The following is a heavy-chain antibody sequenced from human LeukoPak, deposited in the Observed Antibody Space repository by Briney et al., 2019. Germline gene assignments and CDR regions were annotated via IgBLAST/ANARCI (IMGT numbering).Heavy chain of an antibody. Sequence: SETLSLTCTVSGGSISSYYWSWIRQPPGKGLEWIGYIYYSGSTNYNPSLKSRVTISVDTSKNQFSLKLSSVTAADTAVYYCARDRASSGYYSRAFDIWGQGTMVTVSS. CDR1: GGSISSYY. V-gene: IGHV4-59*01. J-gene: IGHJ3*02. CDR3: ARDRASSGYYSRAFDI. CDR2: IYYSGST. D-gene: IGHD3-22*01.